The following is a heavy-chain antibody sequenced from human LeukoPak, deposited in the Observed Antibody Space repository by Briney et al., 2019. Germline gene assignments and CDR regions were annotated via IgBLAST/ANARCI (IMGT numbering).Heavy chain of an antibody. CDR1: GFTFSNAW. J-gene: IGHJ4*02. D-gene: IGHD3-16*02. V-gene: IGHV3-15*01. CDR3: TTGLYYDYVWGSYRHFDY. Sequence: PGGSLRLSCAASGFTFSNAWMSWVPQARGKGVEWVGRIKSKTDGWTTDYAAPVKDRFTISRDDSKNTMYLQMNSLKTEDTTVYYCTTGLYYDYVWGSYRHFDYWGQGTLVTVSS. CDR2: IKSKTDGWTT.